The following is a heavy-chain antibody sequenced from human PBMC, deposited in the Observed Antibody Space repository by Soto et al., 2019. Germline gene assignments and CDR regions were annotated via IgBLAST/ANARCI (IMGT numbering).Heavy chain of an antibody. V-gene: IGHV1-18*01. CDR2: ISPYNGNT. CDR3: ARDRRGYCNSTSCYRDYGMDV. D-gene: IGHD2-2*03. CDR1: GYTFISYG. J-gene: IGHJ6*02. Sequence: ASVKVSCKASGYTFISYGISWVRQAPGQGLEWVGWISPYNGNTNYAQRLQGRVTMTTDTSTSTAYMELRSLISDDTAVYYCARDRRGYCNSTSCYRDYGMDVWGQGTTVTVSS.